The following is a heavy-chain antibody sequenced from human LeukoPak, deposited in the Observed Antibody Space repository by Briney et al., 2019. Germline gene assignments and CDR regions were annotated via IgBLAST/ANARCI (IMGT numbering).Heavy chain of an antibody. D-gene: IGHD2-8*02. CDR3: ARLRFVAASGVSPFDY. Sequence: AGGSLRLSCAASGFIFSLYLMSWVRQAPGKGLEWVASIKQEGSEKYYVDSVKGRFTISRDNAKNSLYLQLHSLRAEDTAVYYCARLRFVAASGVSPFDYWGQGTLVTVSS. J-gene: IGHJ4*02. V-gene: IGHV3-7*01. CDR1: GFIFSLYL. CDR2: IKQEGSEK.